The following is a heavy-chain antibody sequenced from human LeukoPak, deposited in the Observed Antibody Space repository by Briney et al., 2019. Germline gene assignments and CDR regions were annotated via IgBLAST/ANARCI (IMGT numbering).Heavy chain of an antibody. J-gene: IGHJ6*04. D-gene: IGHD3-16*01. Sequence: GGSLRLSCAASGFTFSSYSMNWVRQAPGKGLEWVSSISSGSSYIYYADSMKGRFTISRDNAKNSLFLQMNSLRAEDTAVYFCAKSTRAVMAMMDVWGKGTTVTVFS. CDR1: GFTFSSYS. CDR2: ISSGSSYI. V-gene: IGHV3-21*01. CDR3: AKSTRAVMAMMDV.